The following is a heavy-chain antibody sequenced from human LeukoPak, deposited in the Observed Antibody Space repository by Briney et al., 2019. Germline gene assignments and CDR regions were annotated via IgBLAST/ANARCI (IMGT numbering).Heavy chain of an antibody. CDR3: ATYPKSSSSWYGSYFDY. D-gene: IGHD6-13*01. Sequence: GASVKVSRKVSGYTLTELSMHWVRQAPGKGRECRGGFDPEDGDTIYAQKFQGRVTMTEDTSTDTAYMELSSLRSEDTAVYYCATYPKSSSSWYGSYFDYWGQGTLVTVSS. CDR1: GYTLTELS. J-gene: IGHJ4*02. CDR2: FDPEDGDT. V-gene: IGHV1-24*01.